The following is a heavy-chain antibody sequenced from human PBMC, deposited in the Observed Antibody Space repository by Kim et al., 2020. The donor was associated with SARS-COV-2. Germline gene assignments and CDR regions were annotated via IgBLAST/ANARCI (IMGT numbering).Heavy chain of an antibody. V-gene: IGHV3-21*04. CDR3: ADGNPSSYVEHFDH. CDR1: GLTFRSYS. D-gene: IGHD2-15*01. CDR2: ISGGSGHT. J-gene: IGHJ4*02. Sequence: GGSLRLSCAASGLTFRSYSIFWVRQGPGKGLEWVSSISGGSGHTHYADSVKGRFTISRDNAKNTVYLEMDRLRAEDTALYYCADGNPSSYVEHFDHGALG.